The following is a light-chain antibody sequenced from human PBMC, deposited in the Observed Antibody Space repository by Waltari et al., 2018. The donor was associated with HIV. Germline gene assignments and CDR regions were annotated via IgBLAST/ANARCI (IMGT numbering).Light chain of an antibody. CDR3: YSTDSSGNHRV. CDR1: ALPKKY. J-gene: IGLJ3*02. CDR2: VDT. V-gene: IGLV3-10*01. Sequence: SYELTQPPSVSVSPGQTARITCSGDALPKKYASWYQQKSGQAPVLVIYVDTKRPSGIPDRFSGSSSGTMATLTISGAQVEDEADYYCYSTDSSGNHRVFGGGTKLTVL.